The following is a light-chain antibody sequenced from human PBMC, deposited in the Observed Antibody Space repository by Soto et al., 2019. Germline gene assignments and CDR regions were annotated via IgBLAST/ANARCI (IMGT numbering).Light chain of an antibody. J-gene: IGKJ5*01. V-gene: IGKV2-24*01. Sequence: IVMTQTPLSSPISLGQPVSISCKSSQSLVRSDGNAYLNWLHQRPGQPPRLLIYKVSHRFSGGPDRFSGSGAGTDFKPHISRVEAEDVGIYFCMQAAQMRTFGQGTRLEIK. CDR3: MQAAQMRT. CDR2: KVS. CDR1: QSLVRSDGNAY.